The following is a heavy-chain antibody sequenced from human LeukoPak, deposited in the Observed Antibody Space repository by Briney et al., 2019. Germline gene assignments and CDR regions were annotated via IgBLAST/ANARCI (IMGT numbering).Heavy chain of an antibody. CDR2: ISSSGSTI. J-gene: IGHJ4*02. CDR3: ARDPRGLDAPDY. Sequence: PGGSLRLSCAASGFTFSSYAMSWVRQAPGKGLEWVSAISSSGSTIYYADSVKGRFTISRDNAKNSLYLQMNSLRPEDTAVYYCARDPRGLDAPDYWGQGTLVTVSS. D-gene: IGHD3/OR15-3a*01. CDR1: GFTFSSYA. V-gene: IGHV3-23*01.